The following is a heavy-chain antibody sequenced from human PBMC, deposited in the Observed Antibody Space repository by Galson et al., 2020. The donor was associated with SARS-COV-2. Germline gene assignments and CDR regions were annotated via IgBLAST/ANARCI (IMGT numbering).Heavy chain of an antibody. Sequence: GESLKISCAASGFTFSTYAMDWVRQAPGKGLEWVSLVTDNGANTYYADSVKGRFTISRDNSKNTLYLQMNSLSAEDTAIYYCAKQAGSGWATDYFQHGCQGTLVTGSS. CDR1: GFTFSTYA. D-gene: IGHD6-19*01. V-gene: IGHV3-23*01. CDR3: AKQAGSGWATDYFQH. J-gene: IGHJ1*01. CDR2: VTDNGANT.